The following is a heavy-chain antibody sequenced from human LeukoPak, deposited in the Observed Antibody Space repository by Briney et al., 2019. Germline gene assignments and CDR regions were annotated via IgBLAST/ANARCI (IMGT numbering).Heavy chain of an antibody. CDR2: IYHTGGT. CDR3: ARVRSTLLYYFDY. Sequence: PSETLSLTCTVSRYSISSGYYWGWIRQPPGKGLEWIGSIYHTGGTYYNPSLKSRVTISVDTSKNQFSLKLSSVTAADTAVYYCARVRSTLLYYFDYWGQGTLVTVSS. D-gene: IGHD2-15*01. V-gene: IGHV4-38-2*02. J-gene: IGHJ4*02. CDR1: RYSISSGYY.